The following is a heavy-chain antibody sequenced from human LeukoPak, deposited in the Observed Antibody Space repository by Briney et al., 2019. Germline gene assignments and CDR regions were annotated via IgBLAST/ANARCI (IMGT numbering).Heavy chain of an antibody. CDR1: AGSISSYY. CDR2: IYYSGST. Sequence: SETLSLTCTVSAGSISSYYWSWIRQPPGKGLEWIGYIYYSGSTNYNPSLKSRVTISVDTSKNQFSLKLSSVTAADTAVYYCARASSTFYYGMDVWGQGTTVTASS. D-gene: IGHD3-16*01. V-gene: IGHV4-59*01. CDR3: ARASSTFYYGMDV. J-gene: IGHJ6*02.